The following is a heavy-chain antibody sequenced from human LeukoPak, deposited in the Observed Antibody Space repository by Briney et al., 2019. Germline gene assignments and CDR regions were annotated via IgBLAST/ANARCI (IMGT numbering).Heavy chain of an antibody. CDR3: ARVPLRYSSSWYLVY. J-gene: IGHJ4*02. D-gene: IGHD6-13*01. CDR2: INPNSGGT. Sequence: VASVKVSCKTSGYTFTSYDIHWVRQAPGQGLEWMGWINPNSGGTNYAQKFQGRVTMTRDTSISTAYMELSRLRSDDTAVYYCARVPLRYSSSWYLVYWGQGTLVTVSS. V-gene: IGHV1-2*02. CDR1: GYTFTSYD.